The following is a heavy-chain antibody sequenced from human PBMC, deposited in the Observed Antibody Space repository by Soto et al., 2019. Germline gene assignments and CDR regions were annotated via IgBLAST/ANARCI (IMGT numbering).Heavy chain of an antibody. CDR1: GGSISSSSYY. J-gene: IGHJ6*02. Sequence: TSETLSLTCTVSGGSISSSSYYWGWIRQPPVKGLEWIGSIYYSGSTYYNPSLKSRVTIYVDTSKNQFSLKLSSVTAADTAVYYCARIPPLTGYYYYYGMDVWGQGTTVTVSS. CDR2: IYYSGST. V-gene: IGHV4-39*01. D-gene: IGHD2-8*02. CDR3: ARIPPLTGYYYYYGMDV.